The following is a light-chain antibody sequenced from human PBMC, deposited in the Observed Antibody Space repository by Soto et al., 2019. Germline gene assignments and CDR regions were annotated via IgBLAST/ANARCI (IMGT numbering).Light chain of an antibody. V-gene: IGKV1-5*01. CDR1: QSVSSW. CDR3: QQYNRYPRT. Sequence: TESPTNPSAALGDRVTITCRGSQSVSSWLIWWQQKPGKAPKRVIYDSSSLESGGPSRLSGSGSGTEFTLTISSLQPEDFATYYCQQYNRYPRTYGQGTKVDIK. CDR2: DSS. J-gene: IGKJ1*01.